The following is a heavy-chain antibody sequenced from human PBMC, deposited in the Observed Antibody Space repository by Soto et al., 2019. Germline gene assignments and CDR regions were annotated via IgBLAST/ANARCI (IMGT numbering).Heavy chain of an antibody. D-gene: IGHD3-3*01. Sequence: QVQLVESGGGVVQPGRSLRLSCAASGFTFISYAMHWVRQPPGKGLEWVAVISYDGSNKDYADSVKGRFTISGDNSKNTLYLQMNSLRAEDTAVYYCARDLDDFWSGYYDYWGQGTLVTVSS. CDR1: GFTFISYA. V-gene: IGHV3-30-3*01. CDR3: ARDLDDFWSGYYDY. J-gene: IGHJ4*02. CDR2: ISYDGSNK.